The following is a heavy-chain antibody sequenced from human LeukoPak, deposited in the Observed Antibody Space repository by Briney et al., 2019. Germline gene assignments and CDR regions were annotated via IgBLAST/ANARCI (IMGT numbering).Heavy chain of an antibody. V-gene: IGHV3-11*01. D-gene: IGHD6-19*01. J-gene: IGHJ4*02. CDR2: ISSSGSTI. Sequence: GGSLRLSCAASGFTFSDYYMSWFRQAPGKGLEWVSYISSSGSTIYYADSVRGRFTISRDNAKNSLYLQMNSLRAEDTAVYYCARRSSGWPLTDYWGQGTLVTVSS. CDR3: ARRSSGWPLTDY. CDR1: GFTFSDYY.